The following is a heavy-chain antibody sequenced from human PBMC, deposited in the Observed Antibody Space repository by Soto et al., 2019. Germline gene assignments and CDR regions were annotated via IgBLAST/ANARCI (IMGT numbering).Heavy chain of an antibody. D-gene: IGHD3-22*01. CDR1: GYTFTSYY. CDR2: INPSGGST. Sequence: GASVKGSCKASGYTFTSYYMHWVRQAPGQGLEWMGIINPSGGSTSYAQKSQGRVTMTRDTSTSTVYMELSSLRSEDTAVYYGARASVGYYYDYWGQGTLVTVSS. J-gene: IGHJ4*02. V-gene: IGHV1-46*01. CDR3: ARASVGYYYDY.